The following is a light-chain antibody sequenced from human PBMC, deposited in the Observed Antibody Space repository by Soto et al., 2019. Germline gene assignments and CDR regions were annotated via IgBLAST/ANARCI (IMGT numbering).Light chain of an antibody. CDR1: SSDIGAYNY. V-gene: IGLV2-14*03. J-gene: IGLJ1*01. Sequence: QSVLTQPASVSGSPGQSITISCTGTSSDIGAYNYVSWYQQHPPKAPKLMIYDVSNRPSGVSSRFSGSKSGNTASLTISGLQAEDEADYYCSSYTTTSTYVFGTGTRSPS. CDR2: DVS. CDR3: SSYTTTSTYV.